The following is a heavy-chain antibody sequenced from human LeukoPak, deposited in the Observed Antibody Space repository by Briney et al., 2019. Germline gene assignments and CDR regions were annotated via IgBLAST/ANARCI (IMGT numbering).Heavy chain of an antibody. V-gene: IGHV4-30-4*01. D-gene: IGHD2-2*01. J-gene: IGHJ6*02. CDR1: GGSISSGDYY. Sequence: SQTLSLTCTVSGGSISSGDYYWSWLRQPPGKGLEWIGYIYYSGSTYYNPSLKSRVTISVDTSKNQFSLKLSSVTAADTAVYYCARTRDANAYYYYYGMDVWGQGTTVTVSS. CDR3: ARTRDANAYYYYYGMDV. CDR2: IYYSGST.